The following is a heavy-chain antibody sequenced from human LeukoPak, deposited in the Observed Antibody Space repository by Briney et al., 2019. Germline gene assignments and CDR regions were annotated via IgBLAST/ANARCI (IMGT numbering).Heavy chain of an antibody. D-gene: IGHD2-21*02. Sequence: PSETLTLTCTVSGGSISSYYWNWIRQPPGKGLEWIGYIYYSGSTNYNPSLKSRVTISVDTSNNQFSLKLTSVTAADTAVYYCAANCGGDCYSGRHDAFDIWGQGTMVTVSS. V-gene: IGHV4-59*08. J-gene: IGHJ3*02. CDR2: IYYSGST. CDR1: GGSISSYY. CDR3: AANCGGDCYSGRHDAFDI.